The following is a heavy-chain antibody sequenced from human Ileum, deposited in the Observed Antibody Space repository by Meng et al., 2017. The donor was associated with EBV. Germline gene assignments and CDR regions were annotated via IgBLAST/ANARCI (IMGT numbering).Heavy chain of an antibody. CDR3: ARGPSAMTLDS. Sequence: QVQLVQSGSELKKPGASVKISCKVSGYPFSNYAMHWVRQAPGQGLQWMGWINTKSGTPTYAQAFTGRFVLSLDTSVSTAYLQIDSLTAEDTAVYYCARGPSAMTLDSWGQGTLVTVSS. J-gene: IGHJ4*02. CDR1: GYPFSNYA. V-gene: IGHV7-4-1*01. CDR2: INTKSGTP.